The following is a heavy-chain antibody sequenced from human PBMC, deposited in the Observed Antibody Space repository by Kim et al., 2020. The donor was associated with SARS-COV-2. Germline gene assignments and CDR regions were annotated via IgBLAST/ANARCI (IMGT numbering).Heavy chain of an antibody. J-gene: IGHJ4*02. CDR3: AHRGGYCSGGSCYSYYFDY. CDR1: GFSLSTSGVG. CDR2: IYWDDDK. V-gene: IGHV2-5*02. D-gene: IGHD2-15*01. Sequence: SGPTLVNPTQTLTLTCTFSGFSLSTSGVGVGWIRQPPGKALEWLALIYWDDDKRYSPSLKSRLTITKDTSKNQVVLTMTNMDPVDTATYYCAHRGGYCSGGSCYSYYFDYWGQGTLVTVSS.